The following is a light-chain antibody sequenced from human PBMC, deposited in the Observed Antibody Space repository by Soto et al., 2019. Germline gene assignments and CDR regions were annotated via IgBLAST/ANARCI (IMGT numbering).Light chain of an antibody. V-gene: IGKV1-39*01. Sequence: DIQMTHSPSSLSTYIEDRVTITCRASQSISNYLNWYQQKPGKAPNLLIHAVSRLQSGVPSRFSGSGSGTDFTLTISSLQPEDFATYYCQQVNIYPLTVGGGTKVDIK. CDR2: AVS. J-gene: IGKJ4*01. CDR3: QQVNIYPLT. CDR1: QSISNY.